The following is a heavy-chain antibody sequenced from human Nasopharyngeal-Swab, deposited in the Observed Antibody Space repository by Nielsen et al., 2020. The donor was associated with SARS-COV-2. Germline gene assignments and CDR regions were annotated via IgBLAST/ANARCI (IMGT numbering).Heavy chain of an antibody. D-gene: IGHD2-8*01. V-gene: IGHV1-45*02. Sequence: SVKVSCKASGFSITYRFLHWMRQAPGQALEWMGWLTPFNGNAKYAQKFQGRVSITRDGSRTTASLELSSLRPDDTAMYFCASGQCINGVCNPTDGLDVWGQGTSVTVS. CDR1: GFSITYRF. CDR3: ASGQCINGVCNPTDGLDV. CDR2: LTPFNGNA. J-gene: IGHJ6*02.